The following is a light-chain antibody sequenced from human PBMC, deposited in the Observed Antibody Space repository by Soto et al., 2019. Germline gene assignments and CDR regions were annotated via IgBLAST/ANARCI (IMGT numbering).Light chain of an antibody. CDR2: LGS. CDR1: QSLLHSNGYNY. Sequence: DIVMTQSPLSLPVTPGEPASISCRSSQSLLHSNGYNYLDWYLQKPGQSPQLLIYLGSNRASGIPDRFSGSGSGTDFTLKISRVEAYDIGVYYCMQGLQTPTFGGGTKVEIK. J-gene: IGKJ4*01. CDR3: MQGLQTPT. V-gene: IGKV2-28*01.